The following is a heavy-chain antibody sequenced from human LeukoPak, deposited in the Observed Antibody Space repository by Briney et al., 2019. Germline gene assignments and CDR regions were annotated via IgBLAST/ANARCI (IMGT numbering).Heavy chain of an antibody. Sequence: PGGSLRLSCAASGFTFSSYGMHWVRQAPGKGLEWVAFIRYDGSNKYYADSVKGRFTISRDNSKNTLYLQMNSLRAEDTAVYYCARDSGSGNSYFVNLADHYYMDVWGKGTTVTVSS. CDR2: IRYDGSNK. J-gene: IGHJ6*03. CDR3: ARDSGSGNSYFVNLADHYYMDV. D-gene: IGHD3-10*01. V-gene: IGHV3-30*02. CDR1: GFTFSSYG.